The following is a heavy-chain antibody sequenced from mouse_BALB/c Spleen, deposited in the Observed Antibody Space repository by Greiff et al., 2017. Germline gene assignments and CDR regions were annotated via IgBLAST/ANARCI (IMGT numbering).Heavy chain of an antibody. CDR1: GFTFSDYG. Sequence: EVQLVESGGGLVQPGGSRKLSCAASGFTFSDYGMAWVRQAPGKGPEWVASISSGGSTYYPDSVKGRFTISRDNARNILYLQMSSLRSEDTAMYYCARGLLWEFAYWGQGTLVTVSA. V-gene: IGHV5-6-5*01. CDR2: ISSGGST. J-gene: IGHJ3*01. D-gene: IGHD2-10*01. CDR3: ARGLLWEFAY.